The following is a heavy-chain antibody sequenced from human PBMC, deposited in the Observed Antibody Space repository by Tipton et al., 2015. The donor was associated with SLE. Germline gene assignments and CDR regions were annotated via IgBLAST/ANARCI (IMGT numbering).Heavy chain of an antibody. CDR1: GGSISSSSYF. CDR3: ARSLTGTYPNWFDP. J-gene: IGHJ5*02. Sequence: TLSLTCTVSGGSISSSSYFWGWIRQPPGKGLEWIGSIYYSGSTHYKSSLKSRVTISVDTSKNQFSLKLSSVTAADTAVYYCARSLTGTYPNWFDPWGQGTLVTVSS. D-gene: IGHD1-7*01. CDR2: IYYSGST. V-gene: IGHV4-39*07.